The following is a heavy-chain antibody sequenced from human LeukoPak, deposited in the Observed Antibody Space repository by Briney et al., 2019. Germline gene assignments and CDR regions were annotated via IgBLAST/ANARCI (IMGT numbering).Heavy chain of an antibody. CDR1: GGSLSSSSSY. D-gene: IGHD2/OR15-2a*01. CDR3: ATRLYGGFYY. Sequence: SETLSLTCTVSGGSLSSSSSYWGWIRQPPGEGLEWLGNIYYSGGAYYHPSLKSRVTISVDTSKNQFSLKLSVVTAAAPAVVSCATRLYGGFYYWGQGNLVTVSS. J-gene: IGHJ4*02. CDR2: IYYSGGA. V-gene: IGHV4-39*01.